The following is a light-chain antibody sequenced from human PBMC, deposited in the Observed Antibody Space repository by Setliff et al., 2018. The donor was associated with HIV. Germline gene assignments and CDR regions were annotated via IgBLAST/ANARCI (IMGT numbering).Light chain of an antibody. CDR1: SSDVGRYNL. V-gene: IGLV2-23*01. J-gene: IGLJ1*01. Sequence: QSVLTQPASVSGSPGQSITISCTGTSSDVGRYNLVSWYQQHPGKAPKLMIYQATKRPSGVYNRFSGSKSGNTASLTISGLQAEDEADYYCCSNTGSNTYVFGTGTKVTVL. CDR2: QAT. CDR3: CSNTGSNTYV.